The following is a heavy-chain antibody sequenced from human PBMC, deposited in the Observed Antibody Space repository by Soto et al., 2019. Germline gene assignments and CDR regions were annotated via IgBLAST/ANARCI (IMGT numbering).Heavy chain of an antibody. V-gene: IGHV3-33*01. J-gene: IGHJ5*02. CDR1: GFTLNIYG. D-gene: IGHD3-10*01. Sequence: QVQLVESGGGVVQPGRSMRLSCAASGFTLNIYGMHWVRQAPGKGLEWVAVIWYDGTTKYYADSVKGRFTVSRDNSRNTLYLQMSSLRGEDTAVYYCARGNYGETHNYFDPWGQGTLVTVSS. CDR3: ARGNYGETHNYFDP. CDR2: IWYDGTTK.